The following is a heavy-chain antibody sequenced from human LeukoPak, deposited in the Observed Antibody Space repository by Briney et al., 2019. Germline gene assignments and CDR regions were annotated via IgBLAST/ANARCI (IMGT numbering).Heavy chain of an antibody. D-gene: IGHD1-1*01. V-gene: IGHV4-39*01. J-gene: IGHJ4*02. CDR1: GGSISSSSYY. CDR3: ARHVDHRWNLYYFDY. CDR2: IYHSGST. Sequence: PSETLSLTCTVSGGSISSSSYYWGWIRQPPGKGLEWIGSIYHSGSTYYNPSLKSRVTISVDTSKNQFSLKLSSATAADTAVYYCARHVDHRWNLYYFDYWGQGTLVTVSS.